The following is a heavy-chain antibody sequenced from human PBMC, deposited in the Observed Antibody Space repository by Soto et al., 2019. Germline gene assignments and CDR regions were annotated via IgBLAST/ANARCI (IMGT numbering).Heavy chain of an antibody. CDR1: GFTFNIYA. CDR3: ARGDIVGAPYYFGAHL. J-gene: IGHJ6*02. Sequence: QEHLVESGGTMVQPGRSLRLSCVVSGFTFNIYAFHWVRQAPGRGLEWVASIWYDGTKEYYADSVKGRFTISRDDSKKTLYLQMNSLTAEDTAVYFCARGDIVGAPYYFGAHLWGQGTTVIVSS. D-gene: IGHD1-26*01. V-gene: IGHV3-33*03. CDR2: IWYDGTKE.